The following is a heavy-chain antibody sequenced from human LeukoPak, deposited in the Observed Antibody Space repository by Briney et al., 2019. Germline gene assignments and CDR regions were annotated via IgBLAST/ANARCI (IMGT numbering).Heavy chain of an antibody. CDR1: GFTFSSYS. Sequence: GGSLRLSCAASGFTFSSYSMNWVRQAPGKGLEWVSYISSSSSTIYYADSVKGRFTISRDNAKNSLYLQMNSLRAEDAAVYYCARESDIVATGFDYWGQGTLVTVSS. V-gene: IGHV3-48*01. D-gene: IGHD5-12*01. CDR2: ISSSSSTI. CDR3: ARESDIVATGFDY. J-gene: IGHJ4*02.